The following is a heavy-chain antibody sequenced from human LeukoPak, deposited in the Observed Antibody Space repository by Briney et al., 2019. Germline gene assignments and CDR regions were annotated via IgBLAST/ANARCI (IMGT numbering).Heavy chain of an antibody. D-gene: IGHD6-13*01. V-gene: IGHV5-51*01. J-gene: IGHJ4*02. CDR3: ARQGPFGVAAAGTHSDY. Sequence: GESLKISCKGSGYSFTSYWIGWVRQMPGEGLEWMGIIYPGDSDARYSPSFQGQVTISADKSISTAYLQWSSLKASDTAMYYCARQGPFGVAAAGTHSDYWGQGTLVTVSS. CDR2: IYPGDSDA. CDR1: GYSFTSYW.